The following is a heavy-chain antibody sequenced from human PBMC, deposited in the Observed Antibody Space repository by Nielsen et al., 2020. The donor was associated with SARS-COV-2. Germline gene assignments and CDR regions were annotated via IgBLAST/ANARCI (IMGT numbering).Heavy chain of an antibody. Sequence: ASVKVSCKVSGYTLTELSMHWVRQAPGKGLEWMGGFDPEDGETIYAQMFQGRATITADASTSTVYMELSSLTSEDTAVYYCARSRGDSSNWNGLDFYYYAMDVWGQGTTVIVSS. D-gene: IGHD6-13*01. J-gene: IGHJ6*02. CDR3: ARSRGDSSNWNGLDFYYYAMDV. CDR2: FDPEDGET. V-gene: IGHV1-24*01. CDR1: GYTLTELS.